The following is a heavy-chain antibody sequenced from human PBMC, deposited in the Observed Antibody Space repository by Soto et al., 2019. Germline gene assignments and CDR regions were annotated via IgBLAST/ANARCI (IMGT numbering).Heavy chain of an antibody. CDR2: IIPIFGTA. J-gene: IGHJ4*02. D-gene: IGHD3-22*01. CDR3: ARGWGYDSNDYYYAY. V-gene: IGHV1-69*01. Sequence: QVQLVQSGAEVRKPGSSVKVSCKASGGTFSRHAISWVRHAPGQGLEWMGGIIPIFGTANHAQKFQGRVTIIADESTSTVYRELGSLSAEYTAMYYCARGWGYDSNDYYYAYWGQGTLVIVSS. CDR1: GGTFSRHA.